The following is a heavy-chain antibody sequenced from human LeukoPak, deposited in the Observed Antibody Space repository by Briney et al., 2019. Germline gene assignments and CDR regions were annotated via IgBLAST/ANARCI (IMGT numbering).Heavy chain of an antibody. D-gene: IGHD2-2*01. V-gene: IGHV1-69*05. CDR1: GGTFSSYA. CDR3: ARANCSSTSCLGFDY. J-gene: IGHJ4*02. CDR2: IIPIFGTA. Sequence: SVKVSCKASGGTFSSYAISWVRQAPGQGLEWMGGIIPIFGTANYAQKFQGRVTITTDESTSTAYMELSSLRSEDTAVYYCARANCSSTSCLGFDYWGQGTLVTVSS.